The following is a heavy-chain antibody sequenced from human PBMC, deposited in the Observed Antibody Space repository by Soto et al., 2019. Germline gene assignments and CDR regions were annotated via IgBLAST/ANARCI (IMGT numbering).Heavy chain of an antibody. J-gene: IGHJ4*02. D-gene: IGHD6-19*01. CDR3: AREVWGSGWYGGNY. CDR1: GYTFNSYG. V-gene: IGHV1-18*01. CDR2: ISPYNGNT. Sequence: QVQLVQSGAEVKKPGASVKVSCKASGYTFNSYGISWVRQAPGQGFEWMGWISPYNGNTNYAQKLQGRVIMTTDTSTSTAYMELRRLRFDDTAVYYGAREVWGSGWYGGNYWCQGTLVTVSS.